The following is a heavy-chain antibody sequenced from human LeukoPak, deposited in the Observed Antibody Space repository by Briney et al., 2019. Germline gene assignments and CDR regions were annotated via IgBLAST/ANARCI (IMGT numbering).Heavy chain of an antibody. Sequence: SETLSLTCTVSGGSISSYYWGWIRQPPGRGLEWIGYIYYSGGTNYNPSLESRVTISVDTSRNQFSLRLSSVTAADTAVYYCAAESERWLVRSWGQGTLVTVSS. V-gene: IGHV4-59*01. CDR3: AAESERWLVRS. D-gene: IGHD6-19*01. J-gene: IGHJ4*02. CDR2: IYYSGGT. CDR1: GGSISSYY.